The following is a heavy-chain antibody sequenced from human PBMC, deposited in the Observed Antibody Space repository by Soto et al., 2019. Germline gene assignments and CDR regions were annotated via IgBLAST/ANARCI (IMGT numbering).Heavy chain of an antibody. D-gene: IGHD2-2*01. CDR1: GYSFMKYG. Sequence: QVQLVQFGPEMKKPGASVKVSCKGFGYSFMKYGINWVRQAPGQGLEWVGWISPYSGYTHSAQKFQGRLTLTTDTAASTAYMELRILRSADTALYYCAREASVLIPAAQPSRFDSWSQGTLVTVSS. J-gene: IGHJ4*02. CDR2: ISPYSGYT. V-gene: IGHV1-18*01. CDR3: AREASVLIPAAQPSRFDS.